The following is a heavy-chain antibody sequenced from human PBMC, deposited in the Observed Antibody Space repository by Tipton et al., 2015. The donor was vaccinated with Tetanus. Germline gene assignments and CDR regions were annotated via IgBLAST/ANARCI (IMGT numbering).Heavy chain of an antibody. CDR3: ARRTNSGHVYNPLDL. CDR1: GFTFGRYS. Sequence: QLVQSGGGVVQPGKSLRLSCAASGFTFGRYSMHWFRQAPGKGLEWVAMVSSDGRYTDYVDSVKGRSTISRDNSKNTLSLQMNGLGADDTAVYYCARRTNSGHVYNPLDLWGQGTMVTISS. J-gene: IGHJ3*01. D-gene: IGHD5-24*01. V-gene: IGHV3-30*03. CDR2: VSSDGRYT.